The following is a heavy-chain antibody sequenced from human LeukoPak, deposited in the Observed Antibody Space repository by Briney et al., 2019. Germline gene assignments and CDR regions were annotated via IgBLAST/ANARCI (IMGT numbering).Heavy chain of an antibody. CDR1: GGSISTYY. J-gene: IGHJ4*02. CDR3: ASFSSSVEY. D-gene: IGHD6-6*01. CDR2: IYNSGDT. V-gene: IGHV4-4*07. Sequence: SETLSLTCTVSGGSISTYYWSWIRQPAGKGLEWIGRIYNSGDTNYNPSLKSRVTMSVDTSQNQFSLKLSSVTAADTAVYYCASFSSSVEYWGQGTLVTVSS.